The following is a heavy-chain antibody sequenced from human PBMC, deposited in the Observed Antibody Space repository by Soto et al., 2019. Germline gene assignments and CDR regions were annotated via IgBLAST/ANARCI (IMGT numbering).Heavy chain of an antibody. CDR3: ASSDPSHIPY. D-gene: IGHD2-21*01. CDR2: IYYSGST. J-gene: IGHJ4*02. CDR1: GCSISSGDYY. Sequence: SETLSLTCTFSGCSISSGDYYLSWIRQPPGKGLEWIGYIYYSGSTYYNPSLKSRVTISVDTSKNQFSLKLSSVTAADTAVYYCASSDPSHIPYWGQGTLVTVSS. V-gene: IGHV4-30-4*01.